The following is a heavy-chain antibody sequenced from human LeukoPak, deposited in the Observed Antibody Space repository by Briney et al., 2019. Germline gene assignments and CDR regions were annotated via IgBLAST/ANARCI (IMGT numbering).Heavy chain of an antibody. V-gene: IGHV3-7*01. D-gene: IGHD6-19*01. Sequence: GGSLRLSCAASGFTFSNYWMSWVRQAPGKGLEWVANIKRDGSDNYYVGSVEGRFTISRDNAKNSLYLQMSSLRAEDTAIYYCARALYNRGWYPDYFDSWGQGALVTVSA. CDR2: IKRDGSDN. CDR3: ARALYNRGWYPDYFDS. J-gene: IGHJ4*02. CDR1: GFTFSNYW.